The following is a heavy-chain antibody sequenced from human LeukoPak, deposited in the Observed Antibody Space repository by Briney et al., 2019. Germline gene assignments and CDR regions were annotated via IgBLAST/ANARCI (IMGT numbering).Heavy chain of an antibody. CDR2: ISGSGGST. D-gene: IGHD3-3*01. Sequence: PGGSLRLSCAASGFTFSSYAMSWVRQAPGKGLEWVSAISGSGGSTYYADSVKGRFTISRDNSKNTLYLQMNSLRAEDTAVYYCAKAVYDFWSGYDRFDPWGQGTLVTVSS. V-gene: IGHV3-23*01. CDR1: GFTFSSYA. CDR3: AKAVYDFWSGYDRFDP. J-gene: IGHJ5*02.